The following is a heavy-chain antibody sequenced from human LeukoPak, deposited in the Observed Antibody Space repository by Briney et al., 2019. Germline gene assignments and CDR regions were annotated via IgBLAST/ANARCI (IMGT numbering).Heavy chain of an antibody. CDR3: ARDSGQQLVQDGSFYFDY. D-gene: IGHD6-13*01. J-gene: IGHJ4*02. CDR1: GGSISSSSYY. CDR2: IYYSGST. Sequence: SSETLSLTCTVSGGSISSSSYYWGWIRQPPGKGLEWIGRIYYSGSTYYNPSLKSRVTISVDTSKNQFSLKLSSVTAADTAVYYCARDSGQQLVQDGSFYFDYWGQGTLVTVSS. V-gene: IGHV4-39*02.